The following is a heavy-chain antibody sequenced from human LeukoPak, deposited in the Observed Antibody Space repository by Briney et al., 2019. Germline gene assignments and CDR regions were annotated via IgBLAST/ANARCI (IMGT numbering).Heavy chain of an antibody. J-gene: IGHJ4*02. CDR3: AKDSTHYRVWDNYDTRGLTY. V-gene: IGHV3-74*03. Sequence: GGSLRLSCAASGFSFSTTWMHWVRQPPGQGLVWVARITSDGTSTSYAESVEGRFTISRDNAKNTLYLQMSSLRAEDTALYYCAKDSTHYRVWDNYDTRGLTYWGQGTLVTVSS. D-gene: IGHD3-22*01. CDR2: ITSDGTST. CDR1: GFSFSTTW.